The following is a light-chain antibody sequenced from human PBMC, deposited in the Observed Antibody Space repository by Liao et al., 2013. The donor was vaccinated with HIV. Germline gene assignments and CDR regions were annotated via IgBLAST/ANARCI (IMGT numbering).Light chain of an antibody. V-gene: IGLV3-21*01. CDR2: TDK. J-gene: IGLJ1*01. Sequence: SYVLTQPPSVSVAPGKTATMTCGGNDIGSKSVHWYQQKPGQAPILVIYTDKDRPSGIPERFSGSNSGNTATLTISRVEAGDEADYYCQVWDSSSYVFGTGTEVTVL. CDR3: QVWDSSSYV. CDR1: DIGSKS.